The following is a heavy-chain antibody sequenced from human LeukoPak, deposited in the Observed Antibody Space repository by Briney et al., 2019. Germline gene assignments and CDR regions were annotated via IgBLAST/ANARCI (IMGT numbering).Heavy chain of an antibody. J-gene: IGHJ4*02. Sequence: SETLSLTCTVSGGSISSYYWSWIRQPAGKGLEWIGRIYTSGSTSYNPSLKGRVTMSVDTSKNQFSLRLSSVTAADTAIYYCTRGWNPDFDYRGQGSLVTVSS. V-gene: IGHV4-4*07. CDR3: TRGWNPDFDY. CDR1: GGSISSYY. D-gene: IGHD1-1*01. CDR2: IYTSGST.